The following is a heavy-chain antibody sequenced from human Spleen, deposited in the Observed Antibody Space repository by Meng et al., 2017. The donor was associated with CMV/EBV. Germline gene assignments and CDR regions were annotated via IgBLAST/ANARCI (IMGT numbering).Heavy chain of an antibody. Sequence: VSGGSFSPYDWSWIRQSPGKGLEWIGKINNGGSTFYNPSLKSRVTISLDMSKNQCSLRLTSVTAADTAVYYCARDSSGWYDGFFDSWGQGTLVTVSS. CDR3: ARDSSGWYDGFFDS. J-gene: IGHJ4*02. D-gene: IGHD6-19*01. CDR1: GGSFSPYD. V-gene: IGHV4-34*01. CDR2: INNGGST.